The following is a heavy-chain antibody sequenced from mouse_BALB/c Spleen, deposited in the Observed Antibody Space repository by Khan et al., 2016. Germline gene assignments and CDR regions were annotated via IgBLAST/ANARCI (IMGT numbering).Heavy chain of an antibody. Sequence: QVQLQQPGAELVKPGASVILSCKASGYIFTTYYIYWVKQRPGQGLEWIGGINPSNGGTNFNEKFKSKATLTVDKSSTTAYMQLSSLTSEDSAIYYWSRSADGHYPFAYWGQGTLVTVSA. CDR2: INPSNGGT. V-gene: IGHV1S81*02. CDR1: GYIFTTYY. CDR3: SRSADGHYPFAY. J-gene: IGHJ3*01. D-gene: IGHD2-3*01.